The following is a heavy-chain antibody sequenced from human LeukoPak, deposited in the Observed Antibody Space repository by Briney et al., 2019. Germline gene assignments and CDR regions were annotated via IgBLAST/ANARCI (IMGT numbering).Heavy chain of an antibody. CDR1: GYTFTGYY. V-gene: IGHV1-2*02. J-gene: IGHJ6*02. CDR2: INPNSGGT. Sequence: ASVKVSCKASGYTFTGYYMHWVRQAPGQGLEWMGWINPNSGGTNYAQKFQGRVTMTRDTSISTAYMELSRLRSDDTAVYYCARDTVTTAGLYYYYGMDVWGQGTTVTVSS. CDR3: ARDTVTTAGLYYYYGMDV. D-gene: IGHD4-17*01.